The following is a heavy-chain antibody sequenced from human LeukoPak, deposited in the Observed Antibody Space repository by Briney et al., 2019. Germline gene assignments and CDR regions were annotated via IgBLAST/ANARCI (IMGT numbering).Heavy chain of an antibody. V-gene: IGHV4-59*01. CDR3: ARVGGDSYCSSTSCYHYFDY. Sequence: SETLSLTCTVSGGSISSYYWSWIRQPPRKGLEWIGYIYYSGSTNYNPSLKSRVTISVDTSKNQFSLKLSSVTAADTAVYYCARVGGDSYCSSTSCYHYFDYWGQGTLVTVSS. D-gene: IGHD2-2*01. J-gene: IGHJ4*02. CDR2: IYYSGST. CDR1: GGSISSYY.